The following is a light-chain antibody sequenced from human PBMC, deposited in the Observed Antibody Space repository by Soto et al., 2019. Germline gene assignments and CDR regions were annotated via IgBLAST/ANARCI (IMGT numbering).Light chain of an antibody. J-gene: IGKJ4*01. CDR3: QQGSFTLT. CDR2: AAS. CDR1: QSISTY. Sequence: DIQMTQSPSSLSASVGDRGTITCRASQSISTYLNWYQQKLGKAPKLLISAASSLQGGVPSRFSGSGSGTDFTLTISSLQPEDFATYYCQQGSFTLTFGGGTKLEIK. V-gene: IGKV1-39*01.